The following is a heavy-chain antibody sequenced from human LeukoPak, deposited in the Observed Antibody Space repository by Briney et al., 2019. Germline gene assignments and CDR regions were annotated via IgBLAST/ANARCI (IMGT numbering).Heavy chain of an antibody. CDR3: ATYSILNAREFRY. CDR1: GFTFSSYS. CDR2: ISTGSGAI. V-gene: IGHV3-48*01. Sequence: PGGSLRLSCAASGFTFSSYSMNWVRQAPGKGLEWVSHISTGSGAIHYADSVKGRFTISRDNSKNTLYLQMNSLRAEDTAVYYCATYSILNAREFRYWGQGTLVTVTS. J-gene: IGHJ1*01. D-gene: IGHD4-11*01.